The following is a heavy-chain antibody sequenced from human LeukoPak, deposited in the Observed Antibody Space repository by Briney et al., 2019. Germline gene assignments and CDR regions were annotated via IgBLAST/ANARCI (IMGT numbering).Heavy chain of an antibody. D-gene: IGHD1-14*01. CDR3: AKDPGIRNTDFDY. Sequence: GGSLRLSCAASGITFNSYAMSWVRQAPGKGLEWVSVISGSGGSTYYADSVKGRFTISRDNSKNTLYLQMNSLRAEDTAVYYCAKDPGIRNTDFDYWGQGTLVTVSS. CDR2: ISGSGGST. CDR1: GITFNSYA. J-gene: IGHJ4*02. V-gene: IGHV3-23*01.